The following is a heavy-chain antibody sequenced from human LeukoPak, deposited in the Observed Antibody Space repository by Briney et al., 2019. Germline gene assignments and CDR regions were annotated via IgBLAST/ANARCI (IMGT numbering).Heavy chain of an antibody. CDR2: TSSSDAGT. J-gene: IGHJ4*02. D-gene: IGHD2-21*01. CDR3: ARAPVTSCRGAYCYPFDY. CDR1: GFSLSSHA. Sequence: GGSLRLSCAASGFSLSSHAMSWVRQAPGKGLEWVSATSSSDAGTYYADSVRGRFTISRDNSKNILYLQMNSLRAEDAAVYYCARAPVTSCRGAYCYPFDYWGQGTLVTVSS. V-gene: IGHV3-23*01.